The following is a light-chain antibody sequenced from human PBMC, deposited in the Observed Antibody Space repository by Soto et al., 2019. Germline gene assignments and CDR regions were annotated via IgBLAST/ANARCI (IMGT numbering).Light chain of an antibody. V-gene: IGKV3-20*01. Sequence: ENVLTQSPGTLSLSPGETATLSCRASQSVSSRYLAWYQQKPGQAPRLLIYGASSRATGIPDRFSGSGSGTDFTLTISRLEPEDSAMYYCHQYGSSPPVTFGQGTRLEIK. CDR2: GAS. CDR1: QSVSSRY. CDR3: HQYGSSPPVT. J-gene: IGKJ5*01.